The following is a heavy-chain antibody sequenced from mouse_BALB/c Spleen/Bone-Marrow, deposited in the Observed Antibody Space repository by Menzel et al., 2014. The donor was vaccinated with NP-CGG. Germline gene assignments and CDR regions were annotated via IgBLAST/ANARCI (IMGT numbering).Heavy chain of an antibody. Sequence: EVHLVESGGGLVQPGGSLKLSCAASGFTFSNYGMSWVRQTPDKRLELVATVNSNGGSTYYPDSVKGRFTISRDTAKNPLYLQMSSLKSEETAMYYCVRGNYGNYVDYFDFWGQGTTLTVSS. CDR1: GFTFSNYG. J-gene: IGHJ2*01. CDR3: VRGNYGNYVDYFDF. CDR2: VNSNGGST. V-gene: IGHV5-6-3*01. D-gene: IGHD2-1*01.